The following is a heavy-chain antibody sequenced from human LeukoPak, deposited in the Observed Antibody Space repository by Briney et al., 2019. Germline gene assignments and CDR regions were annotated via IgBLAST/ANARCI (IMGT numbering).Heavy chain of an antibody. Sequence: PGGSLRLSCAASGFTFSSYAMSWVRQAPGKGLEWVSAISGSGGSTYYADSVKGRFTISRDNSKNTLYLQMNSLRAEDTALYYCAKDITYYYDSSGPDAFAIWGQGTMVTVSS. CDR2: ISGSGGST. CDR1: GFTFSSYA. V-gene: IGHV3-23*01. D-gene: IGHD3-22*01. J-gene: IGHJ3*02. CDR3: AKDITYYYDSSGPDAFAI.